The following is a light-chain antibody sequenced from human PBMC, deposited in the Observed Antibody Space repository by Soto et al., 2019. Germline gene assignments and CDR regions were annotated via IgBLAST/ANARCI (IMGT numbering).Light chain of an antibody. CDR1: QSVSSY. V-gene: IGKV3-11*01. CDR3: QQWSRWPRET. CDR2: EAS. Sequence: EVVLTQSPVTLSLSPGERATLSCRASQSVSSYLAWYQQKPGQAPRLVIYEASKRATGIPARFSGSGSGTDFTLTITNLEHEDFAVYFCQQWSRWPRETFGPGTTVDIK. J-gene: IGKJ3*01.